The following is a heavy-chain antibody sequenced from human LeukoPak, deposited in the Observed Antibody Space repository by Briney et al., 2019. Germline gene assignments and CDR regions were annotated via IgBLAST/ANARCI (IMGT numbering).Heavy chain of an antibody. CDR1: GYSISSGYY. CDR2: IYTSGST. CDR3: ARGARIAADDY. J-gene: IGHJ4*02. V-gene: IGHV4-38-2*02. Sequence: SETLSLTCTVSGYSISSGYYWGWIRQPPGKGLEWIGRIYTSGSTNYNPSLKSRVTMSVDTSKNQFSLKLSSVTAADTAVYYCARGARIAADDYWGQGTLVTVSS. D-gene: IGHD6-6*01.